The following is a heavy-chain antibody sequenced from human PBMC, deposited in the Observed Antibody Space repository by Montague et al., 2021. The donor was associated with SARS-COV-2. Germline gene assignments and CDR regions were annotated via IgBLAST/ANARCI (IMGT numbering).Heavy chain of an antibody. J-gene: IGHJ3*02. CDR2: IYYSGST. D-gene: IGHD3-22*01. V-gene: IGHV4-59*01. CDR3: ARGGYYDYAFDI. CDR1: GGSISSYY. Sequence: SETLSLTCTVSGGSISSYYWSWIRQPPGKGPEWIGNIYYSGSTNYNPSLKSRVTISVDTSKTQFSLKLSSVTAADTAVYYCARGGYYDYAFDIWGQGTMVTVSS.